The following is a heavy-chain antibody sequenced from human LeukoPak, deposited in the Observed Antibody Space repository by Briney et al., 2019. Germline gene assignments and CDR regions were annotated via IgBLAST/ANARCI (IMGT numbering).Heavy chain of an antibody. CDR1: GFTFSSYG. D-gene: IGHD3-10*02. Sequence: PGGTLRLSCAASGFTFSSYGMSWVRQAPGKGLEWVSAISSSGSTIYYADSVKGRFTISRDNAKNSLYLQMNSLRAEDTAVCYCAELGITMIGGVWGKGTTVTISS. J-gene: IGHJ6*04. V-gene: IGHV3-48*04. CDR2: ISSSGSTI. CDR3: AELGITMIGGV.